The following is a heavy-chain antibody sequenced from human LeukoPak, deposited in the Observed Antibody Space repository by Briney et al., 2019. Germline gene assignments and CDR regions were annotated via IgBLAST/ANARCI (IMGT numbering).Heavy chain of an antibody. Sequence: ASVKVSCKASGGTFSSYAISWVRQAPGRGLEWMGGIIPIFGTANYAQKFQGRVTITADESTSTAYMELSSLRSEDTAVYYCARDRERYDAFDIWGQGTMVTVSS. J-gene: IGHJ3*02. CDR2: IIPIFGTA. D-gene: IGHD1-26*01. V-gene: IGHV1-69*13. CDR3: ARDRERYDAFDI. CDR1: GGTFSSYA.